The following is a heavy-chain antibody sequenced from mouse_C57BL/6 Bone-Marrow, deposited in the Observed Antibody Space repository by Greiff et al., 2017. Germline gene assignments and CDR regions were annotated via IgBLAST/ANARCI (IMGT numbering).Heavy chain of an antibody. Sequence: EVQLVESGGGLVKPGASLKLSCAASGFTFSDYGMHWVRQAPEKGLEWVAYISSGSSTTYYEETVKGRFTISRDNAKNTLLLQLTSLRSEDAAMYYCGMKGIYYCSCAFAYWGQGTLVTVSA. D-gene: IGHD2-1*01. CDR2: ISSGSSTT. J-gene: IGHJ3*01. CDR3: GMKGIYYCSCAFAY. V-gene: IGHV5-17*01. CDR1: GFTFSDYG.